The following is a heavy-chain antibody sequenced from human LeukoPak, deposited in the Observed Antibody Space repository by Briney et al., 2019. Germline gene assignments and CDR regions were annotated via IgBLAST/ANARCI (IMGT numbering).Heavy chain of an antibody. V-gene: IGHV4-31*03. J-gene: IGHJ4*02. Sequence: ASQTLSLTCTVSGGSISSGGYYWSWIRQHPGKGLEWIGYIYYSGSTYYNPSLKSRVTISVDTSKNQFSLKLSSVTAADTAVYYCARGAGIAAAGTSNYYFDYWGQGTLVTVSS. D-gene: IGHD6-13*01. CDR1: GGSISSGGYY. CDR2: IYYSGST. CDR3: ARGAGIAAAGTSNYYFDY.